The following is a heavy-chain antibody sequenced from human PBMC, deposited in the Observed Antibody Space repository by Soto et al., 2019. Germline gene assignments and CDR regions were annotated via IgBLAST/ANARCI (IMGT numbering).Heavy chain of an antibody. V-gene: IGHV3-9*01. J-gene: IGHJ3*02. D-gene: IGHD3-3*01. CDR3: AKDIPHYFFGAFDI. CDR1: GFTFDDYA. Sequence: EVQLVESGGGLVQPGRSLRLSCAASGFTFDDYAMHWVRQAPGKGLEWVSGISWNSGSIGYADSVKGRFTISRDNAKNSLYLQMNSLRAEDTALYYCAKDIPHYFFGAFDIWGQGTMVTVSS. CDR2: ISWNSGSI.